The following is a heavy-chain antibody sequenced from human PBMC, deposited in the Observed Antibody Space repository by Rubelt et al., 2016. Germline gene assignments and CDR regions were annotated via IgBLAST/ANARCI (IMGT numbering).Heavy chain of an antibody. CDR1: GFIFSNYA. CDR2: VSGGGGGSV. CDR3: ARDLNWAFDY. V-gene: IGHV3-23*04. Sequence: QLVESGGGLVQPGGSLRLSCAASGFIFSNYAMSWVRQAPGKGLEWVSSVSGGGGGSVYYADSVKGRFTISRDDSKSTLYLQMNSLRAEDTAVYYCARDLNWAFDYWGQGTLVTVSS. J-gene: IGHJ4*02. D-gene: IGHD7-27*01.